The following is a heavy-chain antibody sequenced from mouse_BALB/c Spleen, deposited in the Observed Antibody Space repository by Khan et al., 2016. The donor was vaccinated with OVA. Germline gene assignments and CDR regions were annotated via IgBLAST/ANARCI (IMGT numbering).Heavy chain of an antibody. CDR1: GYSFISYY. Sequence: QVQLQQSGRELVKPGASVKMSCKASGYSFISYYIHWVKQRPGQGLEWIGWIFPVDGRSKYNEKFKGKTALTADKSSSTAYMSLSSLTSEDSAIYFCAISNYGSDWYFDVWGAGTTVTVSS. V-gene: IGHV1S56*01. CDR3: AISNYGSDWYFDV. D-gene: IGHD2-5*01. J-gene: IGHJ1*01. CDR2: IFPVDGRS.